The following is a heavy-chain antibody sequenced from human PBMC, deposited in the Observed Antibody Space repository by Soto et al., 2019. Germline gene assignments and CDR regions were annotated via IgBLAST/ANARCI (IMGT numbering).Heavy chain of an antibody. CDR3: ARWGSGTLVRGVITSHYYYGMDV. J-gene: IGHJ6*02. CDR1: GGTFSSYA. Sequence: GASVKVSCKASGGTFSSYAISWVRQAPGQGLEWMGGIIPIFGTANYAQKFQGRVTITADKSTSTAYMELSSLRSEDTAVYYCARWGSGTLVRGVITSHYYYGMDVWGQGTTVTVSS. V-gene: IGHV1-69*06. D-gene: IGHD3-10*01. CDR2: IIPIFGTA.